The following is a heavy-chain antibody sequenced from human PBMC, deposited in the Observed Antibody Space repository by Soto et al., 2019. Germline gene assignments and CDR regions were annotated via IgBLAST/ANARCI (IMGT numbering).Heavy chain of an antibody. CDR2: IHFSVNN. D-gene: IGHD6-13*01. CDR1: GDSITSKTYS. J-gene: IGHJ4*02. CDR3: ARPRPHDDGSKKGFDY. Sequence: QLQESGPGLVKPSETLSLTCTVSGDSITSKTYSWGWVRQPPGQGLEYIGTIHFSVNNYYNPSLKSRVTISVATPKTKFSLKLTSVTAADTALYYCARPRPHDDGSKKGFDYWGQGTPVTASS. V-gene: IGHV4-39*01.